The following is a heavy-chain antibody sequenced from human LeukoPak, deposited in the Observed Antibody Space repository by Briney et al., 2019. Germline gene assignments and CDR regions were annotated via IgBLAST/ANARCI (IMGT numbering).Heavy chain of an antibody. D-gene: IGHD4-17*01. CDR3: AVRDPTAYYFLDV. Sequence: PSETLSLTCAAYGGSFSDYYWSWIRQPPGKGLEWIGEFSHRGNTNYNPALKSRVTISSGTSLNHFSLKLTSVTAADTAIYFCAVRDPTAYYFLDVWGRGTTVTVSS. CDR1: GGSFSDYY. J-gene: IGHJ6*03. CDR2: FSHRGNT. V-gene: IGHV4-34*01.